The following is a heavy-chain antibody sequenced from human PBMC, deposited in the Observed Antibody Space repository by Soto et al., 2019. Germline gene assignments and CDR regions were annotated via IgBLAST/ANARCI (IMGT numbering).Heavy chain of an antibody. CDR1: GFTFSNSA. D-gene: IGHD1-26*01. V-gene: IGHV3-23*01. CDR2: ISGGGDSI. Sequence: GGSLRLSCAASGFTFSNSAMNWVRQVPGKGLEWVSIISGGGDSIYYADSVKGRFSISRDNSRNTVYLQMSSLRADDTAVYFCANAVGPLAPPPRVFDCWCPGTLVTVSS. J-gene: IGHJ4*02. CDR3: ANAVGPLAPPPRVFDC.